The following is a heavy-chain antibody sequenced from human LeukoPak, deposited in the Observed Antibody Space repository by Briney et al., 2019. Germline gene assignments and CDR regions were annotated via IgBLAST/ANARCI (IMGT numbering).Heavy chain of an antibody. V-gene: IGHV3-48*01. CDR3: ARARGYSYGCSDN. D-gene: IGHD5-18*01. CDR2: ISSSSSII. J-gene: IGHJ4*02. Sequence: GGSLRLSCAGSGFTFSSYSMNWVRQAPGKGLEWVSYISSSSSIIDYADSVKGRFTISRDNAKNSLYLQMNSLRAEDTAVYYCARARGYSYGCSDNWGQRTLVTVSS. CDR1: GFTFSSYS.